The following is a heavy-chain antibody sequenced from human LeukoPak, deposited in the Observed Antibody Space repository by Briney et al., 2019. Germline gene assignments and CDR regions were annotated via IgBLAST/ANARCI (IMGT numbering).Heavy chain of an antibody. V-gene: IGHV5-10-1*01. CDR1: GYSFTSYW. J-gene: IGHJ5*02. CDR3: ARHEVGGAAAGFKWFDP. Sequence: GESLRISCKGSGYSFTSYWISWVRQMPGKGLEWMGRIDPSDSYSNYSPSFQGHVTISVDKSISTSYLQWSSLKASDTAMYYCARHEVGGAAAGFKWFDPWGRGTLVTVSS. D-gene: IGHD6-13*01. CDR2: IDPSDSYS.